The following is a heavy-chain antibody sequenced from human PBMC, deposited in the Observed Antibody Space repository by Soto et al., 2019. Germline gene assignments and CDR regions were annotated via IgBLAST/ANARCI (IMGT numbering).Heavy chain of an antibody. D-gene: IGHD2-2*01. CDR1: GGSISSADYD. CDR2: IYHSGST. V-gene: IGHV4-30-4*01. Sequence: SETLSLTCTVSGGSISSADYDWSWIRQPPGKGLEWIGYIYHSGSTFYNPSLESRVSVSIDTSKNQFFLKLSSVTAADTAVYYCVRLCTTTCYGSFDPWGQGTLVTVSS. J-gene: IGHJ5*02. CDR3: VRLCTTTCYGSFDP.